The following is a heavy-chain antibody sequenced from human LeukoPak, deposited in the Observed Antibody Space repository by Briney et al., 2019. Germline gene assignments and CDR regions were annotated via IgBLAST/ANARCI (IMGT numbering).Heavy chain of an antibody. CDR1: RFTFTSYW. J-gene: IGHJ4*02. D-gene: IGHD3-3*01. V-gene: IGHV3-7*01. CDR2: VNKDGSEK. CDR3: ARDRTGNNDFWSGYTPFFDY. Sequence: GGSLRLSCAASRFTFTSYWMSCVRQAPGKGLEWVAKVNKDGSEKYYVDSVKGRFTISRDNAKNSLYLQMNSLRAEDTAVYYCARDRTGNNDFWSGYTPFFDYWGQGTLVTVSS.